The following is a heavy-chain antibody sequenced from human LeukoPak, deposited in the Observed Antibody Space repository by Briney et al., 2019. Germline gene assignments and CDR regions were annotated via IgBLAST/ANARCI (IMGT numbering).Heavy chain of an antibody. CDR2: ISYDGSNK. J-gene: IGHJ4*02. CDR3: AKGNPRYYYDSSGTPTDY. Sequence: PGGSLRLSCAASGFTFSSYGMHWVRQAPGKGLEWVAVISYDGSNKHYADSVKGRFTISRDNSKNTLYLQMNSLRAEDTAVYYCAKGNPRYYYDSSGTPTDYWGQGTLVTVSS. CDR1: GFTFSSYG. V-gene: IGHV3-30*18. D-gene: IGHD3-22*01.